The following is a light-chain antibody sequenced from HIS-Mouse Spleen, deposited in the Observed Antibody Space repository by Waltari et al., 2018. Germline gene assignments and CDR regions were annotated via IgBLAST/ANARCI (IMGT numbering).Light chain of an antibody. Sequence: QSALTQPASVSGSPGQSITISCTGTSSALGGYNYVSWYQQHPGKAPKLMIYDVSNRPSGVSNRFSGSKSGNTASLTISGLQAEDEADYYCSSYTSSSFNVVFGGGTKLTVL. CDR1: SSALGGYNY. V-gene: IGLV2-14*03. CDR2: DVS. CDR3: SSYTSSSFNVV. J-gene: IGLJ2*01.